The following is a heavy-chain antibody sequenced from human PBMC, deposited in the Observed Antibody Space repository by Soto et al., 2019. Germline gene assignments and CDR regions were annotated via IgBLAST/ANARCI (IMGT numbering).Heavy chain of an antibody. CDR2: ISAYNGNT. J-gene: IGHJ6*02. V-gene: IGHV1-18*01. CDR1: GYTFTNYG. Sequence: QVQLVQSGAEVKKPGASVKVSCKTSGYTFTNYGISWVRQAPGQGLEWMGWISAYNGNTNYAQKLQGRVTMTTDTSTSTAYRELRSLRSDDTAVYYCARSGYYGSGSVHYSYGMDVWGQGTTVTVSS. D-gene: IGHD3-10*01. CDR3: ARSGYYGSGSVHYSYGMDV.